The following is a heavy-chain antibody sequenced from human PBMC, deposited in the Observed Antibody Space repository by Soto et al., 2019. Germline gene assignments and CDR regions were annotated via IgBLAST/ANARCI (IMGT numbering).Heavy chain of an antibody. CDR1: GFLVNSAY. CDR3: ARSGYSFAWGY. CDR2: INSDGST. D-gene: IGHD5-18*01. V-gene: IGHV3-53*01. Sequence: EVQLVESGGGLIPPGGSLRLSCAASGFLVNSAYMTWVRQAPGKGLEWLSMINSDGSTLYAESVKGRFTISSDNAKNRLDLQRNSLRAEDTAMYYCARSGYSFAWGYWGQGTLVIVTS. J-gene: IGHJ4*02.